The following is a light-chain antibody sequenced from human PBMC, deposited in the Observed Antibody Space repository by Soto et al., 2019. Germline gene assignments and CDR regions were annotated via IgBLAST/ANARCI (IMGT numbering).Light chain of an antibody. Sequence: DLPMTQSPSSLSASVGDRVTITCRASQSISSYLNWYQQKPGKAPKLLIYATSNLQSGVPSRFSGSGSGTDFTLTISSLQPEDFATYYCQQSYSTPRTFGQGTKLEIK. J-gene: IGKJ2*01. CDR2: ATS. V-gene: IGKV1-39*01. CDR3: QQSYSTPRT. CDR1: QSISSY.